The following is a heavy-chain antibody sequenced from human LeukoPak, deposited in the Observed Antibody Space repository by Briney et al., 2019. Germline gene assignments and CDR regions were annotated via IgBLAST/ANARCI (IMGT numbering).Heavy chain of an antibody. Sequence: SETLSLTCAVYGGSFSGYYWSWIRQPPGKGLEWIGEINHSGSTNYNPSLKSRVTISVDTSKNQFSLKLSSVTAADTAVYYCAREWFGANPLHHWGQGTLVTVSS. CDR3: AREWFGANPLHH. J-gene: IGHJ5*02. CDR2: INHSGST. D-gene: IGHD3-10*01. CDR1: GGSFSGYY. V-gene: IGHV4-34*01.